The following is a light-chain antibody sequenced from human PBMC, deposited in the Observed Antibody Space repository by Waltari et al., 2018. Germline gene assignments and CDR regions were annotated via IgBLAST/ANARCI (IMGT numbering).Light chain of an antibody. Sequence: QAVVTQEPSLTVSPGGTVTLTCASSTGPVTRGHSPYWFPQKPGQAPRTLIYATSNKHSGTPVRFSGALLGGKAALTLSGAQPEEEADYYCLISFGGAEEIFGGGTKHTVL. J-gene: IGLJ2*01. CDR3: LISFGGAEEI. CDR1: TGPVTRGHS. V-gene: IGLV7-46*01. CDR2: ATS.